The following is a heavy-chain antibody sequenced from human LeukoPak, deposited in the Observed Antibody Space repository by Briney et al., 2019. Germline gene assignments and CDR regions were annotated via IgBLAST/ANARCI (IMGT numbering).Heavy chain of an antibody. V-gene: IGHV3-43D*03. Sequence: TGGSLRLSCAASGFTFDDYAMHWVRQAPGKGLEWVSLISWDGGSTYYADSVKGRFTISRDNSKNSLYLQVNSLRAEDTALYYCAKDRDGYGQLGAFDIWGQGTMVTVSS. CDR2: ISWDGGST. CDR1: GFTFDDYA. J-gene: IGHJ3*02. D-gene: IGHD5-18*01. CDR3: AKDRDGYGQLGAFDI.